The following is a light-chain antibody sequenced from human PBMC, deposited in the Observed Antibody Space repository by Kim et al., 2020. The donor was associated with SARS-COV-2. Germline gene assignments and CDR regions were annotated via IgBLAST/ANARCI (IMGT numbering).Light chain of an antibody. CDR1: QGISSA. CDR3: QQFNKAIT. J-gene: IGKJ5*01. CDR2: DAS. Sequence: SASVGDRVTITCRASQGISSALAWYQQKPGKAPKLLIYDASSLESGVPSRFSGSGSGTDFTLTISSLQPEDFATYYCQQFNKAITFGQGTRLEIK. V-gene: IGKV1D-13*01.